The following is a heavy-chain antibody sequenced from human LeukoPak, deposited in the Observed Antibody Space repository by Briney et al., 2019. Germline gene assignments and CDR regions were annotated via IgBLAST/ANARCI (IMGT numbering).Heavy chain of an antibody. D-gene: IGHD3-10*01. CDR2: IGASGAGT. V-gene: IGHV3-23*01. Sequence: GESLRLSCSVSGFTFSSYAVSWVRQAPGKGLEWVSSIGASGAGTYYADSVKGRFTISRDNSKNTLYLQMNSLRAEDTAVYYCARGGVRGSGSYYNVKDYWGQGSLVTVSS. CDR3: ARGGVRGSGSYYNVKDY. J-gene: IGHJ4*02. CDR1: GFTFSSYA.